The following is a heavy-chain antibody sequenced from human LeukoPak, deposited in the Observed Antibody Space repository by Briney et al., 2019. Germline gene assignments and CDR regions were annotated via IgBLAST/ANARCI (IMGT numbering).Heavy chain of an antibody. CDR1: GYTFTGYY. J-gene: IGHJ4*02. CDR2: INPNSGGT. D-gene: IGHD3-22*01. CDR3: ARAGRPYYYDSSGYLDY. V-gene: IGHV1-2*02. Sequence: ASVKVSCKASGYTFTGYYMHWVRQAPGQGLEWMGWINPNSGGTNYAQKFQGRVTMTRDTSISTAYMELRSLRSDDTAVYYCARAGRPYYYDSSGYLDYWGQGTLVTVSS.